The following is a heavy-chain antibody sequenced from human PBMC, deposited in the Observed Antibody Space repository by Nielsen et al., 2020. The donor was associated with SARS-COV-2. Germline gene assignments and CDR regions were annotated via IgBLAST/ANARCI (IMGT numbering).Heavy chain of an antibody. Sequence: WTRQPPGKGLEWIGEINHSGSTNYNPSLKSRVTISVDTSKNQFSLKLSSVTAADTAVYYCARGGSYDYWSQNNDPHDAFDIWGQGTMVTVSS. V-gene: IGHV4-34*01. D-gene: IGHD3-3*01. CDR3: ARGGSYDYWSQNNDPHDAFDI. J-gene: IGHJ3*02. CDR2: INHSGST.